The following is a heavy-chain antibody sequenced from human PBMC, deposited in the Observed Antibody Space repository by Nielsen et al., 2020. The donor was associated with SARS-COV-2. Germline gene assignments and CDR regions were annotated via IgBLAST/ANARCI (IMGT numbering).Heavy chain of an antibody. V-gene: IGHV3-53*01. CDR2: IYSGGST. Sequence: WIRQPPGKGLEWVSVIYSGGSTYYADSVKGRFTISRDNSKNTLYLQVNSLRAEDTAVYYCARGARGGYDLFLWWNYGMDVWGQGTTVTVSS. CDR3: ARGARGGYDLFLWWNYGMDV. D-gene: IGHD5-12*01. J-gene: IGHJ6*02.